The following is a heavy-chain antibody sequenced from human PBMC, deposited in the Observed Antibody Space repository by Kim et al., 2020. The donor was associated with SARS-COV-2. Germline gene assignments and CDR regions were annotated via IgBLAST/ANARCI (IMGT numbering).Heavy chain of an antibody. Sequence: SETLSLTCTVSGGSISSYYWSWIRQPPGKGLEWIGYIYYSGSTNYNPSLKSRVTISVDTSKNQFSLKLSSVTAADTAVYYCARDRGLRQLDYWGQGTLVTVSS. CDR3: ARDRGLRQLDY. J-gene: IGHJ4*02. V-gene: IGHV4-59*01. D-gene: IGHD3-10*01. CDR1: GGSISSYY. CDR2: IYYSGST.